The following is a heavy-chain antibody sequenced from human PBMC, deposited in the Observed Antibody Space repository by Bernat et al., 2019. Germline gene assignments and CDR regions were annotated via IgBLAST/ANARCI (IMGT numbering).Heavy chain of an antibody. CDR1: GFTFSSYA. Sequence: EVQLLESGGGLVQPGGSLRLSCAASGFTFSSYAMSWVRQAPGKGLEWVSTISGGGDNTYYADSVKGRFTISRDNSKNTLYLQLNSLRTEDTAVYYCAKGVVSGFGYWGQGTLVTVAS. J-gene: IGHJ4*02. CDR3: AKGVVSGFGY. CDR2: ISGGGDNT. V-gene: IGHV3-23*01. D-gene: IGHD5/OR15-5a*01.